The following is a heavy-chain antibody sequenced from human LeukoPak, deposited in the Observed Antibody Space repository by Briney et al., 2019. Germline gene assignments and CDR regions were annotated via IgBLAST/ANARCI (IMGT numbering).Heavy chain of an antibody. CDR2: MYYGGST. J-gene: IGHJ4*02. Sequence: SETLSLTCTVSGGSISSSRYYWAWIRQPPGKGLEWIGSMYYGGSTYYNPSLKSRVTTSVDASNNQFSLKLTSVTAADTAVYFCARHFTLTIGAPFDYWGQGTLVTVSS. V-gene: IGHV4-39*01. CDR1: GGSISSSRYY. D-gene: IGHD4/OR15-4a*01. CDR3: ARHFTLTIGAPFDY.